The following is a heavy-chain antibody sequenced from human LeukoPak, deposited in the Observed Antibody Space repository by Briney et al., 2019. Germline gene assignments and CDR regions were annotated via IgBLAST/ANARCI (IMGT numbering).Heavy chain of an antibody. CDR1: GFTFSDYY. Sequence: GGSLRLSCAASGFTFSDYYMSWIRQAPGQGLEWVSSISSGSSYIYYADSVKGRFTISRDNAKSSLYLHMNSLRAEDTAVYYCARDPYSGGYGAYYYYYMDVWGKGTTVTISS. D-gene: IGHD1-26*01. CDR2: ISSGSSYI. J-gene: IGHJ6*03. V-gene: IGHV3-11*06. CDR3: ARDPYSGGYGAYYYYYMDV.